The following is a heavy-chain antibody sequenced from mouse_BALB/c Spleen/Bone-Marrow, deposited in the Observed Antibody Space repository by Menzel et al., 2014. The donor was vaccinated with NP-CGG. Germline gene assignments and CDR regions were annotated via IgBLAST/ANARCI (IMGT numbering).Heavy chain of an antibody. J-gene: IGHJ3*01. V-gene: IGHV1-4*02. CDR3: GREGRSGGWLRS. D-gene: IGHD1-1*02. CDR2: IVPSSGYT. Sequence: QVQLQQSGAELAKPGASVKMSCKASGYTFTSYTIQWVKRRPGQGLEWVGYIVPSSGYTDYNQKFKDKTTLTADKSSSTGYMQLSSLASADAAVYCCGREGRSGGWLRSWGEGTLVTGSA. CDR1: GYTFTSYT.